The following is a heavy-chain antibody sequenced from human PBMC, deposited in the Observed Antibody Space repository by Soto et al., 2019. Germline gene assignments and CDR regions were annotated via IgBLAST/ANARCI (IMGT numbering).Heavy chain of an antibody. CDR3: VKDSESSRYLTHLDS. CDR2: LTWNGEVL. J-gene: IGHJ4*02. Sequence: PGGSLRLSCVASGFTFDDYAIHWVRQTPGKGLEWVSGLTWNGEVLGYADSVKGRFTISRDNAKNSLYLEMNSLRPEDTALYYCVKDSESSRYLTHLDSWGQGTLVTVSS. CDR1: GFTFDDYA. V-gene: IGHV3-9*01. D-gene: IGHD3-22*01.